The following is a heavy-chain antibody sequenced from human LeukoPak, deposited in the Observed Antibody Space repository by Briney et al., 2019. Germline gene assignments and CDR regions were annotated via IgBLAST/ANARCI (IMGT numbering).Heavy chain of an antibody. Sequence: ASVKVSCKASGYTFTSYDINWVRQATGQGLEWMGWMNPNSGNTGYAQKFQGRVTITADKSTSTAYMELSSLRSEDTAVYYCASSPQPSYSSGWYPIGYWGQGTLVTVSS. V-gene: IGHV1-8*01. CDR1: GYTFTSYD. D-gene: IGHD6-19*01. J-gene: IGHJ4*02. CDR2: MNPNSGNT. CDR3: ASSPQPSYSSGWYPIGY.